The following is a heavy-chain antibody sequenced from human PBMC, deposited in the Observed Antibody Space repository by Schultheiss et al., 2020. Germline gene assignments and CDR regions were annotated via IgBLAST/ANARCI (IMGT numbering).Heavy chain of an antibody. CDR2: INHSGST. CDR1: GGSISSGSYY. CDR3: ARVKGGAAAGNYYYYGMDV. Sequence: SETLSLTCTVYGGSISSGSYYWSWIRQPPGKGLEWIGEINHSGSTNYNPSLKSRVTISVDTSKNQFSLKLSSVTAADTAVYYCARVKGGAAAGNYYYYGMDVWGQGTTVTVSS. V-gene: IGHV4-39*07. J-gene: IGHJ6*02. D-gene: IGHD6-13*01.